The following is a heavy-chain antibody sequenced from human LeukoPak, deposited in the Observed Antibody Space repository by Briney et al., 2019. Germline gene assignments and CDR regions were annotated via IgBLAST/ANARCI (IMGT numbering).Heavy chain of an antibody. V-gene: IGHV1-18*01. Sequence: ASVRVSCKVSGSRSTSYGINWVRQAPGQGLEWVGWINRYNGKTKYGQKFQGRVTMTTDTSTSTAYMELSSLRSEDTAVYYCAIHYYDSSRYFDYWGQGTLVTVSS. J-gene: IGHJ4*02. CDR2: INRYNGKT. D-gene: IGHD3-22*01. CDR1: GSRSTSYG. CDR3: AIHYYDSSRYFDY.